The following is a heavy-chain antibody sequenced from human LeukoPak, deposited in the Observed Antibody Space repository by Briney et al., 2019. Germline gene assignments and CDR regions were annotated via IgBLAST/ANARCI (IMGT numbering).Heavy chain of an antibody. CDR1: GFTFSSYW. CDR2: IKQDGSEK. J-gene: IGHJ6*04. Sequence: GRSLRLSCAASGFTFSSYWMSWVRQAPGQGQERVANIKQDGSEKYYVDSVKGRFTISRDNAKNSLYLQMNSLRAEDTAVYYCARHRYCSGGSCYSDYYYYYGMDVWGKGTTVTVSS. D-gene: IGHD2-15*01. CDR3: ARHRYCSGGSCYSDYYYYYGMDV. V-gene: IGHV3-7*03.